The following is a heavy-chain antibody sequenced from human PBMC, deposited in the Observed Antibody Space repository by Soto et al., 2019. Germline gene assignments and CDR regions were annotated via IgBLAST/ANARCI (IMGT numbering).Heavy chain of an antibody. CDR3: ARFSHLTPFDY. CDR2: IKQDGSEK. CDR1: GLTFTDYW. Sequence: GGSLRLSCVTYGLTFTDYWMSWVRQAPGKGLEWVANIKQDGSEKYYVDSVKGRFTVSRDNAKNSLYLQMNSLRAEDTAVYYCARFSHLTPFDYWGQGTLVTVSS. J-gene: IGHJ4*02. V-gene: IGHV3-7*01.